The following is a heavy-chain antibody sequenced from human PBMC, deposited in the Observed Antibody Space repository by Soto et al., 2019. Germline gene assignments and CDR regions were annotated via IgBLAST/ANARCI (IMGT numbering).Heavy chain of an antibody. CDR1: GGSFSGYY. V-gene: IGHV4-34*01. J-gene: IGHJ6*03. CDR2: INHSGST. Sequence: SETLSLTCAVYGGSFSGYYWSWIRQPPGKGLEWIGEINHSGSTNYNPSLKSRVTISVDTSKNQFSLKLSSVTAADTAVYYCARAPRNYYYYYMDVWGKGTTVTVSS. CDR3: ARAPRNYYYYYMDV.